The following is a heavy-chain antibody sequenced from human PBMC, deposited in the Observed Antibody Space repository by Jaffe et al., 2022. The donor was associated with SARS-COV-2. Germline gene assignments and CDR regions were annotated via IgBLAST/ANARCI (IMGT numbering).Heavy chain of an antibody. CDR3: ARRVTFSTAFDY. CDR2: IYYSGST. J-gene: IGHJ4*02. Sequence: QLQLQESGPGLVKPSETLSLTCTVSGGSISSSSYYWGWIRQPPGKGLEWIGSIYYSGSTYYNPSLKSRVTISVDTSKNQFSLKLSSVTAADTAVYYCARRVTFSTAFDYWGQGTLVTVSS. D-gene: IGHD5-18*01. V-gene: IGHV4-39*01. CDR1: GGSISSSSYY.